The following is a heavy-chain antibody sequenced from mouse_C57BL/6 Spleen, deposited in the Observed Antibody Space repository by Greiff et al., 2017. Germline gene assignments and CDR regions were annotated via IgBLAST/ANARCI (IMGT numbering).Heavy chain of an antibody. V-gene: IGHV5-17*01. J-gene: IGHJ3*01. Sequence: EVKLMESGGGLVKPGGSLKLSCAASGFTFSDYGMHWVRQAPEKGLEWVAYISSGSSTIYYADTVKGRFTISRDNAKNTLFLQMTSLRSEDTAMYYCARRTPAWFAYWGQGTLVTVSA. CDR1: GFTFSDYG. CDR3: ARRTPAWFAY. CDR2: ISSGSSTI.